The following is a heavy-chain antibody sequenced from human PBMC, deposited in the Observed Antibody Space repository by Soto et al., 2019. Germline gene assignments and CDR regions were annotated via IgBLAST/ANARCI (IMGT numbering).Heavy chain of an antibody. Sequence: QVLLVQSGGEVREPGASVKVSCRASAYTFTSYGISWVRRAPGQGLELMGWINPYNGNRNYAQKFQGRITMTKDTSTSTAYMELRNVRSDDTALYYCARDPDFWSGSLDYWGQGTLLTVSS. CDR3: ARDPDFWSGSLDY. V-gene: IGHV1-18*01. CDR2: INPYNGNR. D-gene: IGHD3-3*01. J-gene: IGHJ4*02. CDR1: AYTFTSYG.